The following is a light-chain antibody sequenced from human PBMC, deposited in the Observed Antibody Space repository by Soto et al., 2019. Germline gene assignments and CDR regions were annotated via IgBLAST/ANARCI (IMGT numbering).Light chain of an antibody. Sequence: QSALTQPASVSGSPGQSITISCTGTSSDVGSYNLVSWYQQHPGKAPKLMIYEGSKRPSGVSNRFSGSKSGNTASLTISGLQAEAEADYYCCSYAGSSPSPYVVFGGGTQLTVL. CDR1: SSDVGSYNL. V-gene: IGLV2-23*01. CDR3: CSYAGSSPSPYVV. CDR2: EGS. J-gene: IGLJ2*01.